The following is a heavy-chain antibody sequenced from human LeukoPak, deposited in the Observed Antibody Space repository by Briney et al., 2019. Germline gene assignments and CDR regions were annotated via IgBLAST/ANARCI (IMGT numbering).Heavy chain of an antibody. D-gene: IGHD3-10*01. CDR2: IRYDGSEK. J-gene: IGHJ4*02. CDR1: GFTFNNYW. CDR3: ARDRLGRGHDY. Sequence: GGSLRLSREASGFTFNNYWMSWVRQAPGKGLEWVANIRYDGSEKYYVDSVKGRFTISRDNAKNSLYLQMNSLRAEDTAVYYCARDRLGRGHDYWGQGTLVTVSS. V-gene: IGHV3-7*01.